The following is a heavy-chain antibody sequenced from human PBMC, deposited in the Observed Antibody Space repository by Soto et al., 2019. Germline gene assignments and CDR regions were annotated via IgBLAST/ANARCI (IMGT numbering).Heavy chain of an antibody. CDR2: IYHSGST. V-gene: IGHV4-30-2*01. CDR1: GGSISSGGYS. J-gene: IGHJ4*02. CDR3: ARGSYDSSGYYFFDY. Sequence: TSETLSLTCAVSGGSISSGGYSWSWIRQPPGKGLEWIGYIYHSGSTYYNPSLKSRVTISVDRSKNQFSLKLSSVTAADTAVYYCARGSYDSSGYYFFDYWGQGTLVTVSS. D-gene: IGHD3-22*01.